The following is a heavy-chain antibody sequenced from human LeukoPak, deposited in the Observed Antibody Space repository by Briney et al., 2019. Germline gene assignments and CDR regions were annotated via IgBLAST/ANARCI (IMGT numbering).Heavy chain of an antibody. D-gene: IGHD1-14*01. V-gene: IGHV4-34*01. CDR3: ARDFSFFGARRGYYYYYMDV. Sequence: SETLSLTCAVYGESFSGYFWSWIRQPPGKGLEWIGEINHSGSTNYNPSLKSRVTISVDTSKNQFSLKLSSVTAADTAVYYCARDFSFFGARRGYYYYYMDVWGKGTTVTVSS. CDR2: INHSGST. J-gene: IGHJ6*03. CDR1: GESFSGYF.